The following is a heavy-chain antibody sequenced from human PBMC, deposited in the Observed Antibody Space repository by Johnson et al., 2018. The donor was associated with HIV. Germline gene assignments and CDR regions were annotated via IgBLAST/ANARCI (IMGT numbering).Heavy chain of an antibody. J-gene: IGHJ3*02. CDR3: AKEPAVGYSGSFSGGFDI. V-gene: IGHV3-30*18. Sequence: QVQLVESGGGVVQPGRSLRLSCAASGFTFTNYGMHWVRQAPGKGLEWVAVISYDGSKEHYTDSVGGRFTISRDNSKKTLHLQMNSLRAEDTAVYYCAKEPAVGYSGSFSGGFDIWGQGTMVTVSS. D-gene: IGHD1-26*01. CDR2: ISYDGSKE. CDR1: GFTFTNYG.